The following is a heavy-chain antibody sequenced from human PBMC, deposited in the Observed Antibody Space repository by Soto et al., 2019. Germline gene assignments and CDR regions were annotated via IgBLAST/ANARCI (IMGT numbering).Heavy chain of an antibody. J-gene: IGHJ4*02. Sequence: SETLSLTCTVSGGSVSSGSYYWSWIRQPPGKGLEWIGYIYYSGSTNYNPSLKSRVTISVDTSKNQFSLKLSSVTAADTAVYYCARDNGERWLQSKTFQFDYWGQGTLVTVSS. CDR3: ARDNGERWLQSKTFQFDY. V-gene: IGHV4-61*01. CDR1: GGSVSSGSYY. D-gene: IGHD3-10*01. CDR2: IYYSGST.